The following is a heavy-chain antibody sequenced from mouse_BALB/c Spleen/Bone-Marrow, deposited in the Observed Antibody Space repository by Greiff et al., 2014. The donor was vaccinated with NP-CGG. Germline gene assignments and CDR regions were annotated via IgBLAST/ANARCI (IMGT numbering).Heavy chain of an antibody. V-gene: IGHV1S22*01. CDR3: TQGY. CDR2: IYPGSGST. J-gene: IGHJ2*01. CDR1: GYTFTSYW. Sequence: LMESGSELVRPGASVKLSCKASGYTFTSYWMHWVKQRPGQGLEWIGNIYPGSGSTNYDEKFKSKATLTVDTSSSTAYMQLSSLTSEDSAVYYCTQGYWGQGTTLTVSS.